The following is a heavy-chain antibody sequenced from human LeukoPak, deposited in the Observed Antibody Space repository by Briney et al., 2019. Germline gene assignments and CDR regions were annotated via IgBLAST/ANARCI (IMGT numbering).Heavy chain of an antibody. J-gene: IGHJ4*02. Sequence: ASVKVSCKASRYTFTSYYMHSGRQAPGQGLEWMGIINPSGGSTSYAQKFQGRVTMTRDMSTSTVYMEMSSLRSEDTAVYYCARGDGYNYAYFDYWGQGTLVTVSS. CDR1: RYTFTSYY. CDR2: INPSGGST. CDR3: ARGDGYNYAYFDY. D-gene: IGHD5-24*01. V-gene: IGHV1-46*01.